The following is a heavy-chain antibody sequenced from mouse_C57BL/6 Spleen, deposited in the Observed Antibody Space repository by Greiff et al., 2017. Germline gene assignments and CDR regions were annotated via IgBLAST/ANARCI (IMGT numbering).Heavy chain of an antibody. CDR1: GYTFTSYW. CDR2: IDPSDSYT. D-gene: IGHD3-2*02. Sequence: QVQLQQSGAELVMPGASVKLSCKASGYTFTSYWMHWVKQRPGQGLEWIGEIDPSDSYTNYTQKFKGKATLTVDKSSSTAYMQLSSLTSEDAAVYYCESSAQATWFAYWGQGTLVTVSA. J-gene: IGHJ3*01. V-gene: IGHV1-69*01. CDR3: ESSAQATWFAY.